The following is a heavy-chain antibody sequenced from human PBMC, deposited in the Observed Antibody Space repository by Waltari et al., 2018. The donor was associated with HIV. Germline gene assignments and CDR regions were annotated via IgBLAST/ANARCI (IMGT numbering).Heavy chain of an antibody. CDR3: AKDARFLDLDYYDGMDV. CDR2: ISKDGSNK. V-gene: IGHV3-30*18. D-gene: IGHD3-3*01. J-gene: IGHJ6*02. CDR1: GFTFSSYG. Sequence: QVQLVESGGGVVQPGRSLRLSCAASGFTFSSYGMHWVRQAPGKGVGWVAFISKDGSNKYYADSVKCRFTISRDNSKNTLYLQMNSLRAEDTAVYYCAKDARFLDLDYYDGMDVWGQGTTVTVSS.